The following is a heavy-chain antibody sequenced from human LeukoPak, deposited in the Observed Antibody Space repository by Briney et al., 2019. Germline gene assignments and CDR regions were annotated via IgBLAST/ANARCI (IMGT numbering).Heavy chain of an antibody. CDR2: IIPILGIA. CDR3: AREDWNRHDAFDI. Sequence: GASVKVSFKGSGGTFSSYAISWVRQAPGQGLEWVGGIIPILGIANYAQKFQGRVTIPADKSTSTAYMELSSLRSEDTAVYYCAREDWNRHDAFDIWGQGTMVTVSS. V-gene: IGHV1-69*04. D-gene: IGHD1-1*01. J-gene: IGHJ3*02. CDR1: GGTFSSYA.